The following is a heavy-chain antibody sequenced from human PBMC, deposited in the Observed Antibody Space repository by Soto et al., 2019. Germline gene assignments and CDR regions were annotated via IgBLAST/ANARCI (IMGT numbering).Heavy chain of an antibody. V-gene: IGHV4-39*01. CDR3: ARHTICGWVPCCGY. D-gene: IGHD3-3*01. CDR1: GGSISSSSYY. Sequence: SETLSLTCTVSGGSISSSSYYWGWIRQPPGKGLEWIGSIYYSGSTYYNPSLKSRVTISVDTSKNQFSLKLSSVTAADTGVDYWARHTICGWVPCCGYWGQGTLVTVSS. CDR2: IYYSGST. J-gene: IGHJ4*02.